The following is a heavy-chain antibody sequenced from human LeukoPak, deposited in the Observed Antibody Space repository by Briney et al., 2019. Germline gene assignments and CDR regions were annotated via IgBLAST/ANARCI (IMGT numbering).Heavy chain of an antibody. J-gene: IGHJ4*02. D-gene: IGHD3-16*01. CDR3: GRAGFGELYPYVDS. V-gene: IGHV3-30*04. Sequence: GKSLRLSCAASGFAFSRSAMHWVRQAPGKGLEWVALISYDGGNEYYGDSVKGRFTVSRDNSKNTLYLQTSSLRADDAAVYYCGRAGFGELYPYVDSWGQGTLVTVSS. CDR2: ISYDGGNE. CDR1: GFAFSRSA.